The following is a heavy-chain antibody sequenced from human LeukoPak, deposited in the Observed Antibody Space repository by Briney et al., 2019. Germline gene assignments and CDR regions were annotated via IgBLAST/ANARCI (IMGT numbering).Heavy chain of an antibody. CDR1: GDSISSSTYY. J-gene: IGHJ5*02. Sequence: SETLSLTCTVSGDSISSSTYYWGWIRQPPGEGLEWIATISYTGTTYYNPSLKSRVTISVDTSKNQFSLKLSSVTAADTAVYYCARGGGSRQSRWFDPWGQGTLVTVSS. CDR3: ARGGGSRQSRWFDP. CDR2: ISYTGTT. D-gene: IGHD2-15*01. V-gene: IGHV4-39*07.